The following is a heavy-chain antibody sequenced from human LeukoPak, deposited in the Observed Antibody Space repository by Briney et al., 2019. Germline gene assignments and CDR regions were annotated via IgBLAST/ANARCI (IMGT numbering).Heavy chain of an antibody. CDR2: IYYSGST. CDR1: GGSISSYY. Sequence: SETLSLTCTVSGGSISSYYWCWIQQPPGKGLEWIGYIYYSGSTNYNPSLKSRVTISVDTSKNQFSLKLSSVTAADTAVYYCARDNWNYGSSMDVWGQGTTVTVSS. J-gene: IGHJ6*02. V-gene: IGHV4-59*01. D-gene: IGHD1-7*01. CDR3: ARDNWNYGSSMDV.